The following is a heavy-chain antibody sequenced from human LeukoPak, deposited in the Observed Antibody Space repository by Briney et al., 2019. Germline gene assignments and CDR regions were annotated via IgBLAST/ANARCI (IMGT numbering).Heavy chain of an antibody. CDR1: GGSISSSSYY. Sequence: SQTLSLTCTVSGGSISSSSYYWGWIRQPPGKGLEWIGTIYYSGSTYYNPSLKRRVSISVDTSKKHFTLRLSSVIAADAAVYYCARLGGYSYGYSGAFDIWGQGTMVTVSS. V-gene: IGHV4-39*02. CDR3: ARLGGYSYGYSGAFDI. D-gene: IGHD5-18*01. J-gene: IGHJ3*02. CDR2: IYYSGST.